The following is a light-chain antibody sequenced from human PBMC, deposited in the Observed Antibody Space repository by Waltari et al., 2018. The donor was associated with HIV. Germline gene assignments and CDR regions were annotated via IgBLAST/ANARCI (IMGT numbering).Light chain of an antibody. CDR1: QGVNST. J-gene: IGKJ5*01. Sequence: DIQLTQSPSFLSASVGDRVPITCRATQGVNSTLAWYQQRPGKAPKVLIYGASTLHSGVPSRFSGSGSGTHFTLTISSLQPEDFATYYCQQLKSYPITFGQGTRLEIK. CDR3: QQLKSYPIT. CDR2: GAS. V-gene: IGKV1-9*01.